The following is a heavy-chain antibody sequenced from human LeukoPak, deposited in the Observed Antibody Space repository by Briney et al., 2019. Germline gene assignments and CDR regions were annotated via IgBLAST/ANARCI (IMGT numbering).Heavy chain of an antibody. Sequence: PSGTLSLTCAVYGGSFSGYYWSWIRQPPGKGLEWIGEINHSGSTNYNPSLKSRVTISVDTSKNQFSLKLSSVTAADTAVYYCARGVPLFSSWYNDYWGQGTLVTVSS. CDR1: GGSFSGYY. V-gene: IGHV4-34*01. D-gene: IGHD6-13*01. CDR3: ARGVPLFSSWYNDY. CDR2: INHSGST. J-gene: IGHJ4*02.